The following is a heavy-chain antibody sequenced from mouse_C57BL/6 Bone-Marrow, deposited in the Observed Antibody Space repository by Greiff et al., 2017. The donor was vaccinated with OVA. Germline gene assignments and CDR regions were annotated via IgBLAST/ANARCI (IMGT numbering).Heavy chain of an antibody. Sequence: EVKLLESGEGLVKPGGSLKLSCAASGFTFSSYAMSWVRKTPEKRLEWVAYISSGGDYIYYADTVKGRFTISRDNARNTLYLQMSSLKSEDTAMYYCTTLLDAMDYWGQGTSVTVSS. V-gene: IGHV5-9-1*02. CDR1: GFTFSSYA. CDR3: TTLLDAMDY. CDR2: ISSGGDYI. D-gene: IGHD2-1*01. J-gene: IGHJ4*01.